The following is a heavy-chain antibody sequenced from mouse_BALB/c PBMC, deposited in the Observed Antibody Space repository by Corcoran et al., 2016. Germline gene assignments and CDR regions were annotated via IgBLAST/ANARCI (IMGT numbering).Heavy chain of an antibody. CDR1: GFNIKDTY. Sequence: EVQLQQSGAELVKPGASVKLSCTASGFNIKDTYMHWVKQRPEQGLEWIGRIDPANGNTKYDPKVQGKATMTADTSSNTVYLQLSSLTSEATAVYYCGRSREGNYVVYWGQGTTLTVSS. J-gene: IGHJ2*01. CDR3: GRSREGNYVVY. D-gene: IGHD2-1*01. V-gene: IGHV14-3*02. CDR2: IDPANGNT.